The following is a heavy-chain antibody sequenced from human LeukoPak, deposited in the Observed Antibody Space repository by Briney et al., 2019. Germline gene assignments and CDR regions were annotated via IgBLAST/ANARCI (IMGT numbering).Heavy chain of an antibody. V-gene: IGHV3-21*01. J-gene: IGHJ4*02. CDR2: ISSSSSYI. D-gene: IGHD3-22*01. CDR1: GFTFSGYS. CDR3: ARDYDSSGYYDY. Sequence: PGGSLRLSCAASGFTFSGYSMNWVRQAPGKGLEWVSSISSSSSYIYYADSVKGRFTISRDNAKNSLYLQMNSLRAEDTAVYYCARDYDSSGYYDYWGQGTLVTVSS.